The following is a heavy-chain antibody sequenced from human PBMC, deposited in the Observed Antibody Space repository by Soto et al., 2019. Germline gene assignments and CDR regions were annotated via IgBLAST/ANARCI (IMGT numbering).Heavy chain of an antibody. CDR3: PRARQSGIPPAVGDYYGWDV. CDR2: IIPISAMYGTT. J-gene: IGHJ6*02. D-gene: IGHD2-2*01. Sequence: QVQLVQSGAEVKKPGSSVKVSCEASGVTFSRYAVSWLRQAHGHGLELIGSIIPISAMYGTTNHAQKFQGRLTITADESTSTDYRRVSVLMSGDTASDCCPRARQSGIPPAVGDYYGWDVWGQGTTVTVS. V-gene: IGHV1-69*15. CDR1: GVTFSRYA.